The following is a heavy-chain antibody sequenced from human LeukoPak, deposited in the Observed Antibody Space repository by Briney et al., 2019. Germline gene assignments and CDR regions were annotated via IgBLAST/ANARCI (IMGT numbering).Heavy chain of an antibody. CDR3: AGRYSGYDSPESYYDSSGYQIPFDY. CDR1: GGSFSGYY. CDR2: INHSGGT. D-gene: IGHD3-22*01. V-gene: IGHV4-34*01. Sequence: SSETLSLTCAVYGGSFSGYYWSWIRQPPGKGLEWIGEINHSGGTNYNPSLKSRVTISADTSKNQFSLKLSSVTAADTAVYYCAGRYSGYDSPESYYDSSGYQIPFDYWGQGTLVTVSS. J-gene: IGHJ4*02.